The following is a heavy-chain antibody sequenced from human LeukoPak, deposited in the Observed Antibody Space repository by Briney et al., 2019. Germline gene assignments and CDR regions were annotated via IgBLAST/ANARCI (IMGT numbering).Heavy chain of an antibody. CDR1: GYTFTSYY. CDR3: ARDMCSGGSCKEFDP. D-gene: IGHD2-15*01. CDR2: INPSGGST. J-gene: IGHJ5*02. Sequence: ASVKVSCKASGYTFTSYYMHWVRQAPGQGLEWMGIINPSGGSTSYAQKFQGRVTMTRDTSTSTVYMELSGLRSEDTAVYYCARDMCSGGSCKEFDPWGQGTLVTVSS. V-gene: IGHV1-46*01.